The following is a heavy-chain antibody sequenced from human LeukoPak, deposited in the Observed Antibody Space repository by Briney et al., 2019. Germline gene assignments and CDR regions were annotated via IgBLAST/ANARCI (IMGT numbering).Heavy chain of an antibody. CDR1: GGSISSYY. Sequence: SQTLSLTCTVSGGSISSYYWSWIRQPPGKGLEWIGYIYYSGSTNYNPSLKSRVTISVDTSKNQFSLKLSSVTAADTAVYYCARRLGDYYYGMDVWGQGPTVTVSS. V-gene: IGHV4-59*01. J-gene: IGHJ6*02. D-gene: IGHD7-27*01. CDR2: IYYSGST. CDR3: ARRLGDYYYGMDV.